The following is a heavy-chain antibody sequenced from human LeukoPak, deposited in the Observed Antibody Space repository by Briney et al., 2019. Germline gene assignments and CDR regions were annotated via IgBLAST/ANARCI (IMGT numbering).Heavy chain of an antibody. CDR3: ARVGSGWGLDY. CDR1: GFTFRNYE. CDR2: ISSSGTTT. Sequence: GGSLRLSCAASGFTFRNYEMNWVRQAPGKGLEWVSYISSSGTTTYYADSVKGRFTISRDNARNPLYLQMNTLRAEDTAVYYCARVGSGWGLDYWGQGTLVTVSS. D-gene: IGHD6-19*01. V-gene: IGHV3-48*03. J-gene: IGHJ4*02.